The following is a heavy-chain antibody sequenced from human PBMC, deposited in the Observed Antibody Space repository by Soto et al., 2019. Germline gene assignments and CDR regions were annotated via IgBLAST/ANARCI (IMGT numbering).Heavy chain of an antibody. V-gene: IGHV1-69*02. CDR3: ARVAEMGTVTNGVYYYMDG. CDR1: VGTFSNHT. Sequence: QVQLVQSGAEVRKPGSSVKVSCKASVGTFSNHTISWVRQAPGQGLEGMGRIIPILNIANYAQKFEGRVTITADKSTSTAYTELSSLRSEDTAVYYYARVAEMGTVTNGVYYYMDGWGKGTTGTVSS. J-gene: IGHJ6*03. D-gene: IGHD4-17*01. CDR2: IIPILNIA.